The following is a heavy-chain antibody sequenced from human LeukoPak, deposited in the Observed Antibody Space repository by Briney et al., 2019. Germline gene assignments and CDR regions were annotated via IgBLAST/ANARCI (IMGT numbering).Heavy chain of an antibody. V-gene: IGHV4-34*01. CDR2: INHSRGT. J-gene: IGHJ4*02. CDR3: ARGYPPFDY. Sequence: SETLSLTCAVYGGSFSGYYWTWIRQPPGKGLEWIGEINHSRGTNYNPSLKSRVTISVDTSKNQFSLKLSSVTAADTAVYYCARGYPPFDYWGQGTLVTVSS. CDR1: GGSFSGYY.